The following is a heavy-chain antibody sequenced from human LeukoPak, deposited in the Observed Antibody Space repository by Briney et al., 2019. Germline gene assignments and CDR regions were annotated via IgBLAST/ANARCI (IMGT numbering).Heavy chain of an antibody. D-gene: IGHD2-2*01. CDR3: ARQVRPAAIPSGWFDP. V-gene: IGHV4-39*01. CDR1: GGSISSSSYY. Sequence: SETLSLTCTVSGGSISSSSYYWGWIRQPPGKGLEWIGSIYYSGSTYYNPSLKSRVTISVDTSKNQFSLKLSSVTAADTAVYYCARQVRPAAIPSGWFDPWGQGTLVTVSS. J-gene: IGHJ5*02. CDR2: IYYSGST.